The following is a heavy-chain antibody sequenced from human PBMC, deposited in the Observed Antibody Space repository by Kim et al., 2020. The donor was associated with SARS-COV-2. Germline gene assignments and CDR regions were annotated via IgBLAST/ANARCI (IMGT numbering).Heavy chain of an antibody. Sequence: GGSLRLSCAASGFTFSSYAMHWVRQAPGKGLEWVAVISYDGSNKYYADSVKGRFTISRDNSKNTLYLQMNSLRAEDTAVYYCTRDRGTTVTNSWFDYWGQGTLVTVSS. D-gene: IGHD4-4*01. J-gene: IGHJ4*02. V-gene: IGHV3-30-3*01. CDR3: TRDRGTTVTNSWFDY. CDR2: ISYDGSNK. CDR1: GFTFSSYA.